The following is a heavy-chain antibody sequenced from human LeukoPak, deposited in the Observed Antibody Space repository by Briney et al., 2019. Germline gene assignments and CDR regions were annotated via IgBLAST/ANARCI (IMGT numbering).Heavy chain of an antibody. D-gene: IGHD5-18*01. J-gene: IGHJ4*02. CDR1: GFTFSSYW. V-gene: IGHV3-73*01. CDR2: IRSKPNSYAT. CDR3: TTVDTIMV. Sequence: GGSLRLSCAASGFTFSSYWMHWVRRAPGKGLEWVGRIRSKPNSYATAYAASVKGRFTTSRDDSKNTAYLQMNSLETEDTAVYYCTTVDTIMVWGQGTLVTVSS.